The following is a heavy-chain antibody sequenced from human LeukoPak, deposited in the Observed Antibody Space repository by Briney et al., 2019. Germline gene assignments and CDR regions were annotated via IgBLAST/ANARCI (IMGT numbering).Heavy chain of an antibody. CDR1: GFTFSSYA. CDR3: AREGGSIAAVHYYYYMDV. J-gene: IGHJ6*03. Sequence: PGGSLRLSCAASGFTFSSYAMHWVRQAPGKGLGWVAVISYEGGNKYYADSVKGRFTISRDNSKNTLYLQMNSLRAEDTAVYYCAREGGSIAAVHYYYYMDVWGKGTTVTVSS. D-gene: IGHD6-13*01. V-gene: IGHV3-30*04. CDR2: ISYEGGNK.